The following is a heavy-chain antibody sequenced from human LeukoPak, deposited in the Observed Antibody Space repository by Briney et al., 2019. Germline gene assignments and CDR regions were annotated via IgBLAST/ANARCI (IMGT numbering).Heavy chain of an antibody. CDR3: ARGVVVAGLRYYFDS. Sequence: SETLSLTCTVSGGSISSYYWSWIRQPAGKGLEWIGRIYSTGSTKYSPSLESRLTMSLDTSKDQFSLKLTSVTAADTAVYYCARGVVVAGLRYYFDSWGQGRLVSVSS. CDR2: IYSTGST. J-gene: IGHJ4*02. CDR1: GGSISSYY. D-gene: IGHD6-19*01. V-gene: IGHV4-4*07.